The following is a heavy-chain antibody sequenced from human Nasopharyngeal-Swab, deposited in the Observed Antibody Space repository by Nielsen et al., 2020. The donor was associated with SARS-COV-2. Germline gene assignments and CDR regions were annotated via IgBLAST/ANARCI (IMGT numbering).Heavy chain of an antibody. V-gene: IGHV3-48*02. CDR2: ISSSSSTI. J-gene: IGHJ6*02. CDR3: ATTPNYYYYGMDV. CDR1: GFTFSSYS. Sequence: GESLKISCAASGFTFSSYSMNWVRQAPGKGLEWVSYISSSSSTIYYADSVKGRFTISRDNAKNSLYLQMNSLRDEDTAVYYCATTPNYYYYGMDVWGQGTTATVSS. D-gene: IGHD2-15*01.